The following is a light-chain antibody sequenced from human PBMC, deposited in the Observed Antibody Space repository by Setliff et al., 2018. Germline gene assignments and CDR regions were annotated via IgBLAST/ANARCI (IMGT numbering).Light chain of an antibody. CDR3: ATWNFSLRGVV. V-gene: IGLV1-51*01. J-gene: IGLJ3*02. CDR1: SSNIGSSY. CDR2: DNN. Sequence: QSAMAQPPSVSAAPRQTVTIPCSGSSSNIGSSYISWYQKVPGTAPKLLIYDNNKRPSGIPDRFSGSKSVASGTVVITGLHTGDEAEYCCATWNFSLRGVVFGGGTQLTVL.